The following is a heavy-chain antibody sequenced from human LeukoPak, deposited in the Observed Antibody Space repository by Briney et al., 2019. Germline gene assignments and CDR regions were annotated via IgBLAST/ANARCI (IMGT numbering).Heavy chain of an antibody. Sequence: GESLKISCKGSGYSFTSYWIGWVRPMPGKGLEWMGIIYPGDSDTRYSPSFQGQVTISADKSIRTAYLQWSSLKASDTAMYYCARSKGSIFGVVIQDYWGQGTLVTVSS. CDR1: GYSFTSYW. CDR3: ARSKGSIFGVVIQDY. D-gene: IGHD3-3*01. V-gene: IGHV5-51*01. J-gene: IGHJ4*02. CDR2: IYPGDSDT.